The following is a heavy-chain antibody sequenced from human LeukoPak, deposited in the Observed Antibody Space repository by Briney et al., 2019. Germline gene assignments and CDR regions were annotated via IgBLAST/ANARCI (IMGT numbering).Heavy chain of an antibody. Sequence: GGSLRLSCAASGITFSNAWMTWVRQAPGKGLEWVGRIKSETDDGTIDYAAPVKGRFTISRDNAKNSLYLQMNSLRADDTAIYYCARDKIVGPTTLDYWGQGTLVTVSS. CDR1: GITFSNAW. V-gene: IGHV3-15*01. J-gene: IGHJ4*02. CDR3: ARDKIVGPTTLDY. CDR2: IKSETDDGTI. D-gene: IGHD1-26*01.